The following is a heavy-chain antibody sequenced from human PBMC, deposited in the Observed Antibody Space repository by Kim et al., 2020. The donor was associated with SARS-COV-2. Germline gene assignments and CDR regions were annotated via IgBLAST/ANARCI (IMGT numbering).Heavy chain of an antibody. CDR1: GFTFSSYA. Sequence: GGSLRLSCAASGFTFSSYAMHWVRQAPGKGLEWVAVISYDGSNKYYADSVKGRFTISRDNSKNTLYLQMNSLRAEDTAVYYCARGDIVVVPAASWFDPWGQGTLVTVSS. J-gene: IGHJ5*02. CDR3: ARGDIVVVPAASWFDP. CDR2: ISYDGSNK. V-gene: IGHV3-30-3*01. D-gene: IGHD2-2*01.